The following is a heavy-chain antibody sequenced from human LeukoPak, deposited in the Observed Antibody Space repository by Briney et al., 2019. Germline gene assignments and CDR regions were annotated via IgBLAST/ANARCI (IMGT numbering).Heavy chain of an antibody. CDR3: ARDLAVAGRNDAFDI. D-gene: IGHD6-19*01. CDR2: IYYSGST. J-gene: IGHJ3*02. V-gene: IGHV4-59*01. CDR1: GGSISSCY. Sequence: SETLSLTCTVSGGSISSCYWSWIRQPPGKGLEWIGYIYYSGSTNYNPSLKSRVTISVDTSKNQFSLKLSSVTAADTAVYYCARDLAVAGRNDAFDIWGQGTLVTVSS.